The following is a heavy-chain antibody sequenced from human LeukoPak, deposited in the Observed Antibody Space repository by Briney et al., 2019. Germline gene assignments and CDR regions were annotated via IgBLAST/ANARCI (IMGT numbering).Heavy chain of an antibody. CDR1: GFTFSSYA. Sequence: PGGSLRLSCAASGFTFSSYAMSWVRQAPGKGLEWVSAISGSGGSTYYADSVKGRFTISRDNSKNTLYLQMNSLRAEDTAVYYCASIPPGIAAAGNRFDPWGQGTPVTVSS. D-gene: IGHD6-13*01. V-gene: IGHV3-23*01. J-gene: IGHJ5*02. CDR2: ISGSGGST. CDR3: ASIPPGIAAAGNRFDP.